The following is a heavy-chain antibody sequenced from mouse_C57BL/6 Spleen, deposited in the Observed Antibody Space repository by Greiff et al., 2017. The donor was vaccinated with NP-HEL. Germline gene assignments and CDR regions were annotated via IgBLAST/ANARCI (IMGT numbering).Heavy chain of an antibody. Sequence: EVHLVESGGGLVKPGGSLKLSCAASGFTFSDYGMHWVRQAPEKGLEWVAYISSGSSTIYYADTVKGRLTISSDNAKNTLFLQMTSLRSEDTAMYYCARDDQFSYYAMDYWGQGTSVTVSS. J-gene: IGHJ4*01. D-gene: IGHD2-3*01. CDR3: ARDDQFSYYAMDY. V-gene: IGHV5-17*01. CDR2: ISSGSSTI. CDR1: GFTFSDYG.